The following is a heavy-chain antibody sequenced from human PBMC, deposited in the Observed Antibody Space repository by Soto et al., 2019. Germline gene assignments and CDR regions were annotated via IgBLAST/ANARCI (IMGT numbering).Heavy chain of an antibody. V-gene: IGHV3-30-3*01. J-gene: IGHJ4*02. CDR1: GFTFSSYA. CDR3: ARDLYDYVWGSYRPLGY. D-gene: IGHD3-16*02. Sequence: PGGSLRLSCAASGFTFSSYAMHWVRQAPGKGLEWVAVISYDGSNKYYADSVKGRFTISRDNSKNTLYLQMDSLRAEDTAVYYCARDLYDYVWGSYRPLGYWGQGTLVTVSS. CDR2: ISYDGSNK.